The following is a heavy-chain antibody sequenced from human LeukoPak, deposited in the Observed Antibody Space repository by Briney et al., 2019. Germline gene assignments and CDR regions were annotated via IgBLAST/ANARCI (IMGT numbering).Heavy chain of an antibody. Sequence: PGGSLRLSCAASGFTFSSYAMHWVRQAPGKGLEYASAISSNGGSTYYANSVKGRFTISRDNSKNTLYLQMGSLRAEDMAVYYCARGGLAVAAYYFDYWGQGTLVTVSS. CDR2: ISSNGGST. V-gene: IGHV3-64*01. CDR3: ARGGLAVAAYYFDY. J-gene: IGHJ4*02. D-gene: IGHD6-19*01. CDR1: GFTFSSYA.